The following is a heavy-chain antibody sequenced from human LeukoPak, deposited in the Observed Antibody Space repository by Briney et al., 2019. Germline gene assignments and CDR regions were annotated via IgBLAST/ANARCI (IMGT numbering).Heavy chain of an antibody. CDR2: IYYSGST. V-gene: IGHV4-30-4*07. CDR1: GGSISSGGYS. Sequence: SETLSLTCAVSGGSISSGGYSWSWIRQPPGKGLEWIGYIYYSGSTYYNPSLKSRVTISVDTSKNQFSLKLSSVTAADTAVYYCARAHLNLYGPGYYFDYWGQGTLVTVSS. J-gene: IGHJ4*02. CDR3: ARAHLNLYGPGYYFDY. D-gene: IGHD4-17*01.